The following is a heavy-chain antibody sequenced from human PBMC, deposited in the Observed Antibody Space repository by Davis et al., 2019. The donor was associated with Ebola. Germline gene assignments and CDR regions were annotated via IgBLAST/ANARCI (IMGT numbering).Heavy chain of an antibody. CDR1: GDRFTVYY. Sequence: AASVKVSCKASGDRFTVYYMHWVRQAPGQGLEWMGMINPNDGRTIYAQKFQGRVTVTRDTSTTTVYMDLSSLRSEDTALYYCTTPGGQDSGYDVFDIWGQGTMVTVSS. D-gene: IGHD5-12*01. CDR2: INPNDGRT. J-gene: IGHJ3*02. V-gene: IGHV1-46*03. CDR3: TTPGGQDSGYDVFDI.